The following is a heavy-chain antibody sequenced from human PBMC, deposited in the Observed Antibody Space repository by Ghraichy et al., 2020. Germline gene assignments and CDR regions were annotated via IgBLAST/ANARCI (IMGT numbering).Heavy chain of an antibody. CDR3: ARRTPGIAAAGSFDY. CDR2: IYYSGST. J-gene: IGHJ4*02. D-gene: IGHD6-13*01. V-gene: IGHV4-59*08. Sequence: SETLSLTCTVSGGSISSYYWSWIRQPPGKGLEWIGYIYYSGSTNYNPSLKSRVTISVDTSKNQFSLKLSSVTAADTAVYYCARRTPGIAAAGSFDYWGQGTLVTVSS. CDR1: GGSISSYY.